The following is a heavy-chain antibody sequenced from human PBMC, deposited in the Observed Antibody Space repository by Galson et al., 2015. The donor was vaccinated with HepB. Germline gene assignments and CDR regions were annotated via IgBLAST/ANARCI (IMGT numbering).Heavy chain of an antibody. Sequence: SVKVSCKASGYNFTKYSIQWVRQGPGQRLGWMGWINAANGNTKHSPRFQGRVTITRDTSGNTVHMELSSLRSEDTAIYFCTRGRAGILPDYFYYGMDVWGQGTLVTVSS. D-gene: IGHD1-1*01. V-gene: IGHV1-3*01. CDR1: GYNFTKYS. CDR3: TRGRAGILPDYFYYGMDV. CDR2: INAANGNT. J-gene: IGHJ6*02.